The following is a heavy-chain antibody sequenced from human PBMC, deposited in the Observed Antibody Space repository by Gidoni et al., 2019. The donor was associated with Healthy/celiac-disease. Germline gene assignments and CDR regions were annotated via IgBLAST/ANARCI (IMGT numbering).Heavy chain of an antibody. Sequence: QVQLVESGGGLVKPGGSLRLSCAASGFTFSDYFMRWIRPAPGKGLGWVSDISSSGSTIYYADAVKVRFTISRDNAKNSLYLQMNSLRAEDTAVYYCARDRDCSSTSCYRFRWFDPWGQGTLVTVSS. CDR3: ARDRDCSSTSCYRFRWFDP. J-gene: IGHJ5*02. CDR1: GFTFSDYF. CDR2: ISSSGSTI. V-gene: IGHV3-11*01. D-gene: IGHD2-2*01.